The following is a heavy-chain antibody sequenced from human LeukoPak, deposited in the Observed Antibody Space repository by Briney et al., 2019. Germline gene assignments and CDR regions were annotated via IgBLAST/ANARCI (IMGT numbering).Heavy chain of an antibody. J-gene: IGHJ4*02. D-gene: IGHD5-12*01. V-gene: IGHV1-2*02. Sequence: ASVKVSCKASGYTFTGYYMHWVRQAPGQGLEWMGWINPNSGGTSYAQKFQGRVTMTRDTSISTAYMELSRLRSDDTAVYYCARVGGYEAPFDYWGQGTLVTVSS. CDR1: GYTFTGYY. CDR3: ARVGGYEAPFDY. CDR2: INPNSGGT.